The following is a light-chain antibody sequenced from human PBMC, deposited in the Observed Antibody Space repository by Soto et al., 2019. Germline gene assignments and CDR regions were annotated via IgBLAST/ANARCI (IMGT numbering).Light chain of an antibody. CDR1: SNDVGGYNY. CDR3: SSYAGSNNYV. V-gene: IGLV2-8*01. Sequence: SALTQPPSASGSPGQSVTISCTGTSNDVGGYNYVSWYQQHPGKAPKLMIYEVSERPSGVPDRFSGSKSGNTASLTVSGLQAEDEADYYCSSYAGSNNYVFGTGTKVTVL. CDR2: EVS. J-gene: IGLJ1*01.